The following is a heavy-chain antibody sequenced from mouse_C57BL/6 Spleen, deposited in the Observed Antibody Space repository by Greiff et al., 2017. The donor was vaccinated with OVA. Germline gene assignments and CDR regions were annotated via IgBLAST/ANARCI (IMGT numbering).Heavy chain of an antibody. Sequence: VQLQQSGAELVKPGASVKLSCKASGYTFTEYTIHWVKQRSGQGLEWIGWFYPGSGSIKYNEKFKDKATLTADKSSSTVYMELSRLTSEDSAVYFCARHGRVYYYGSSYGYYFDYWGQGTTLTVSS. CDR2: FYPGSGSI. D-gene: IGHD1-1*01. CDR3: ARHGRVYYYGSSYGYYFDY. J-gene: IGHJ2*01. V-gene: IGHV1-62-2*01. CDR1: GYTFTEYT.